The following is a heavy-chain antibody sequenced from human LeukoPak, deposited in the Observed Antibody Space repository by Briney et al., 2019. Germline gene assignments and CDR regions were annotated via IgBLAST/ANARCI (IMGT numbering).Heavy chain of an antibody. D-gene: IGHD6-19*01. CDR2: ISHDGMNA. CDR3: AKDGAQYSSGPECDP. J-gene: IGHJ5*02. Sequence: QPGGSLRLSCVSSGLHFSGTAMSWVRQAPGKGLEWVSAISHDGMNAYYADSVKGRFTISRDNSKKTVSLEMSSLTAADTGVYYCAKDGAQYSSGPECDPRGQGALVTVSP. V-gene: IGHV3-23*01. CDR1: GLHFSGTA.